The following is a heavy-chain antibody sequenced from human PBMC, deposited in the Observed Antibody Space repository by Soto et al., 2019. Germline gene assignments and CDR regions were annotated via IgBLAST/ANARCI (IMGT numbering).Heavy chain of an antibody. V-gene: IGHV1-18*01. Sequence: QVQLVQSGAEVKKPGASVKVSCKASGYTFTSYGINWVRQAPGQGLERMGWISAYNGNTNYAQKLQGRVTMTTDTSTSTAYMELRSLRSDDTDVYYCARVITGTTFYYYYGMDVWGQGTTVTVSS. CDR2: ISAYNGNT. CDR1: GYTFTSYG. D-gene: IGHD1-7*01. CDR3: ARVITGTTFYYYYGMDV. J-gene: IGHJ6*02.